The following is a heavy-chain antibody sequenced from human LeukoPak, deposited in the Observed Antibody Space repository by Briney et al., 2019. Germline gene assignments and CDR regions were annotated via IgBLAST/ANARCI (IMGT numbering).Heavy chain of an antibody. CDR3: ASAVAAPPYYYYGMDV. Sequence: SETLSLTCTVSGGSISSYYWSWIRQPPGKGLEWIGYIYYSGSTNYNPSLKSRVTISVDTSKNQFSLKLSSVTAADTAVYYCASAVAAPPYYYYGMDVWGQGTTVTVSS. V-gene: IGHV4-59*01. J-gene: IGHJ6*02. D-gene: IGHD6-19*01. CDR2: IYYSGST. CDR1: GGSISSYY.